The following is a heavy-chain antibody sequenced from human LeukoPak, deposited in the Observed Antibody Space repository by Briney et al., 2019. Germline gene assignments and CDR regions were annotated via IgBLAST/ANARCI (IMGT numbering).Heavy chain of an antibody. CDR1: GFTFSSYS. CDR3: ARDGIAAADIGY. CDR2: ISSSSSYI. D-gene: IGHD6-13*01. V-gene: IGHV3-21*01. Sequence: GGSLRLSCAASGFTFSSYSMNWVRQAPGKGLKWVSSISSSSSYIYYADSVKGRFTISRDNAKNSLYLQMNSLRAEDTAVYYCARDGIAAADIGYWGQGTLVTVSS. J-gene: IGHJ4*02.